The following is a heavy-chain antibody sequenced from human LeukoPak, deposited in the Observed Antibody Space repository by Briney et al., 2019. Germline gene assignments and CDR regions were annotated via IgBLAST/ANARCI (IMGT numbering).Heavy chain of an antibody. CDR2: IYYSGST. Sequence: SETLSLTCTVSGGSISSGDYYWSWIRQPPGKGLEWIGYIYYSGSTYYNPSLKSRVTISVDTSKNQFSLKLSSVTAADTAVYYCARAGGMIVFDYWDQGTLVTVSS. V-gene: IGHV4-30-4*01. J-gene: IGHJ4*02. CDR3: ARAGGMIVFDY. CDR1: GGSISSGDYY. D-gene: IGHD3-22*01.